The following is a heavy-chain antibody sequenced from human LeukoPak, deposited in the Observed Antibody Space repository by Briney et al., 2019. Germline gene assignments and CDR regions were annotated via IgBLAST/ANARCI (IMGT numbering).Heavy chain of an antibody. D-gene: IGHD2-21*02. CDR3: AREGCGGDCSNWFDP. Sequence: ASVTVSCKASGYTFTSYYMHWVRQAPGQGLEWTGIINPSGGSTSYAQKFQGRVSMTRDTSTSTVYMELSSLRSEDTAVYYCAREGCGGDCSNWFDPWGQGTLVTVSS. J-gene: IGHJ5*02. CDR2: INPSGGST. CDR1: GYTFTSYY. V-gene: IGHV1-46*01.